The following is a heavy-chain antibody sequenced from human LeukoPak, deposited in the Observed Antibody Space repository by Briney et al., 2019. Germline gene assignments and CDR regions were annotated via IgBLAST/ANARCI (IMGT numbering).Heavy chain of an antibody. D-gene: IGHD1-14*01. CDR2: IGISTSRK. CDR3: AKTGXQFGXXXYYMD. CDR1: GFTFSSYS. J-gene: IGHJ6*03. V-gene: IGHV3-48*01. Sequence: GGSLRLSCAASGFTFSSYSMNWVRQAPGKGLEWVSYIGISTSRKFYADSVKGRFTISRDNSKNTLYLQMNGLRGEDTASYHCAKTGXQFGXXXYYMD.